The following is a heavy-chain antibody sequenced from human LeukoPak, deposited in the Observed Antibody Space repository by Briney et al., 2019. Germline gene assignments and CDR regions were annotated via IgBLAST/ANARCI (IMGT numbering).Heavy chain of an antibody. J-gene: IGHJ4*02. Sequence: SVKVSCKASGGTFSSYAISWVRQAPGQGLEWMGGIIPIFGTANYAQKFQGRVTITADESTSTAYMELSSLRSEDTAVYYCARDRRDGYINYFDYWGQGTLVTVPS. D-gene: IGHD5-24*01. CDR1: GGTFSSYA. CDR3: ARDRRDGYINYFDY. CDR2: IIPIFGTA. V-gene: IGHV1-69*13.